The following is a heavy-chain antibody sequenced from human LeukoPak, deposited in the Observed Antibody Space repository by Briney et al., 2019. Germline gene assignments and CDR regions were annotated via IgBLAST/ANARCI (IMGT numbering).Heavy chain of an antibody. V-gene: IGHV3-7*01. D-gene: IGHD4-17*01. CDR3: ARDQPTVTSPFDY. Sequence: PGGSLRLSCAASGFPFSTFWMSWVRQAPGKGLEWVAKIKQDGSEKYYVDSVKGRFTISRDNAKNSLYLQMNSLRAEDTAVYYCARDQPTVTSPFDYWGQGTLVTVSS. CDR1: GFPFSTFW. J-gene: IGHJ4*02. CDR2: IKQDGSEK.